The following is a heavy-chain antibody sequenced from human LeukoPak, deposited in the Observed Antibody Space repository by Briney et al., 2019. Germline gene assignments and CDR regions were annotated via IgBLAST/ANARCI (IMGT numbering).Heavy chain of an antibody. Sequence: PGGSLRLSCAASGFTFSSYAMSWVRQAPGKGLEWVSAISGSGGSTYYADSVKGRFTISRDNSKNTLYLQMNSLRAEDTAVYYCARASGEWLASSPDYWGQGTLVTVSS. D-gene: IGHD6-19*01. J-gene: IGHJ4*02. CDR2: ISGSGGST. CDR3: ARASGEWLASSPDY. V-gene: IGHV3-23*01. CDR1: GFTFSSYA.